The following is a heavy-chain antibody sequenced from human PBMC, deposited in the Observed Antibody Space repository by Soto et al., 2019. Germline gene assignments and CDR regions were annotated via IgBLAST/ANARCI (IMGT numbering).Heavy chain of an antibody. V-gene: IGHV3-7*03. Sequence: GGSLRLSCEASGFIFSYYWMIWVRQAPGKGLEWVATIKQDESEKYYVDSVRGRFTVSRDNAKNSLYLQMNSLRAEDTAMYFCARGDYFDRRFDYWGQGALVTVSS. D-gene: IGHD3-22*01. CDR1: GFIFSYYW. CDR2: IKQDESEK. J-gene: IGHJ4*02. CDR3: ARGDYFDRRFDY.